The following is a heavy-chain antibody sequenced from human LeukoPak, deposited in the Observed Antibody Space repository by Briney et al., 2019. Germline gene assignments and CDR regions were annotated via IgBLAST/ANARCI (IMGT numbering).Heavy chain of an antibody. J-gene: IGHJ4*02. D-gene: IGHD5-18*01. CDR2: MNPNSGNT. CDR1: GYTFTSYD. Sequence: ASVKVSCKASGYTFTSYDINWVRQATGQGREWMGWMNPNSGNTGYAEKFQGRVTMTRNISIRTAYMELSTLRSDDTAVYYCARGRGYSYGYADYWGQGTLVTVSS. V-gene: IGHV1-8*01. CDR3: ARGRGYSYGYADY.